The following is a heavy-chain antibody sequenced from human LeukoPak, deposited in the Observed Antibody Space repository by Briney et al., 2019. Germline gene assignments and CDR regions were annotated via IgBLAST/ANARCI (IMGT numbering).Heavy chain of an antibody. J-gene: IGHJ4*02. D-gene: IGHD6-13*01. V-gene: IGHV3-23*01. CDR3: AKDRGSSWYGTSDY. CDR2: ISESGGST. Sequence: GGCLRLSCAASGFIFSSYAMSWVRQTPGKGLEWVSRISESGGSTYYADSVKGRFTISRDNSKNTLYLQMNSLRAEDTAVYYCAKDRGSSWYGTSDYWGQGTLVTASA. CDR1: GFIFSSYA.